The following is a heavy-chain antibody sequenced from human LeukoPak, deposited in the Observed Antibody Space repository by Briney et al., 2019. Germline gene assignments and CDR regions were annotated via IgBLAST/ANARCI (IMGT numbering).Heavy chain of an antibody. V-gene: IGHV3-33*01. J-gene: IGHJ4*02. Sequence: GGSLRLSCAASGFSFSNYGMHWGRQAPGKGLEWVAVIWYDGTNKYYADSVKGRFTISRDNSKNTLYLQMNSLRAEDTAVYYCARSSWGSYYPLFDYWGQGTLVTVSS. CDR3: ARSSWGSYYPLFDY. CDR1: GFSFSNYG. D-gene: IGHD3-10*01. CDR2: IWYDGTNK.